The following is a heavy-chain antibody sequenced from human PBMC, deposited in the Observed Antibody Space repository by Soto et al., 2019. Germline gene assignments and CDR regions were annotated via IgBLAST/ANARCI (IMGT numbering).Heavy chain of an antibody. CDR2: TSYTGST. D-gene: IGHD3-22*01. J-gene: IGHJ4*02. CDR3: ARGDSSGYYAFDY. CDR1: GGSITFYH. V-gene: IGHV4-59*12. Sequence: AETRSLTCFVYGGSITFYHWSCIRQFPGKGLEWIAYTSYTGSTNYNPSLKSRVTISVDKSKNQFSLKLSSVTAADTAVYYCARGDSSGYYAFDYWGQGTLVTVSS.